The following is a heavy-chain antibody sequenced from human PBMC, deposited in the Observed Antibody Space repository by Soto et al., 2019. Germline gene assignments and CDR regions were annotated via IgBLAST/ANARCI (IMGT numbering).Heavy chain of an antibody. CDR1: GYTFTSYD. Sequence: QVQLVQSGAEVKKPGASVKVSCKASGYTFTSYDINWVRQATGQGLEWMGWMNPNSGNRGYAQKFQGRVTMTRNTSISTAYMELSSLKSEDTAVYYCARGARGFLEWLFLLDYWGQGTLVTVSS. V-gene: IGHV1-8*01. J-gene: IGHJ4*02. CDR3: ARGARGFLEWLFLLDY. D-gene: IGHD3-3*01. CDR2: MNPNSGNR.